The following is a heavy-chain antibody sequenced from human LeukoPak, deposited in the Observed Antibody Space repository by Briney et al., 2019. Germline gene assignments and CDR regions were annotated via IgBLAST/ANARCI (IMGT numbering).Heavy chain of an antibody. J-gene: IGHJ4*02. Sequence: ASVKVSCKASGYTFRDYYMHWVRQAPGQGLEWMGWIKPGSGVANYAQNFQGRFSMTWDTSITTVYMELSGLRSDDTALYYCARDGISMVRFDSWGQGTLVTVPS. D-gene: IGHD3-10*01. V-gene: IGHV1-2*02. CDR3: ARDGISMVRFDS. CDR1: GYTFRDYY. CDR2: IKPGSGVA.